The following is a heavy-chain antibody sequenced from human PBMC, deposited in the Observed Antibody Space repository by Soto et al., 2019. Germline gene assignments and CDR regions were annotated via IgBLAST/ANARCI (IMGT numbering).Heavy chain of an antibody. CDR1: GFTCSRYS. CDR2: ISSSNGYI. J-gene: IGHJ4*02. D-gene: IGHD6-6*01. V-gene: IGHV3-21*01. Sequence: PGGSRRLSCAASGFTCSRYSMYWVRQAPGKGLEWVSSISSSNGYIYYADSVKGRFAISRDNAKNSLYLQMNSLRAEDTAVYYCARDRFEYSSSSDFDYWGQGTLVTVSS. CDR3: ARDRFEYSSSSDFDY.